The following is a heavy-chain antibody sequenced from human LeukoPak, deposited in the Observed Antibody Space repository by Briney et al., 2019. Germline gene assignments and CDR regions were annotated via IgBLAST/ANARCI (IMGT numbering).Heavy chain of an antibody. Sequence: SETLSLTCTVSGGSISSYYWSWIRQPPGKGLEWVGYMYYSGSTKYNPSLKSRVTISVDTSKNQFSLRLSSVTAADTAVYYCARHLRGVIPHFDYWGQGNLVTVSS. CDR1: GGSISSYY. J-gene: IGHJ4*02. D-gene: IGHD3-10*01. CDR3: ARHLRGVIPHFDY. CDR2: MYYSGST. V-gene: IGHV4-59*08.